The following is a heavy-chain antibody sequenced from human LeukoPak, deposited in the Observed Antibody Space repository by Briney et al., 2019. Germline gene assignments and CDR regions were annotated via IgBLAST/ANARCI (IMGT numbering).Heavy chain of an antibody. CDR1: GYTFTGYY. V-gene: IGHV1-2*02. D-gene: IGHD2-21*02. Sequence: ASVKVSCKASGYTFTGYYMHWVRQAPGQGLEWMGWINPNSGGTNYAQKFQGRVTMTTDTSISTAYMELSRLRSDDTAVYYCARDECGGDCSERFWGQGTLVTVSS. CDR2: INPNSGGT. CDR3: ARDECGGDCSERF. J-gene: IGHJ4*02.